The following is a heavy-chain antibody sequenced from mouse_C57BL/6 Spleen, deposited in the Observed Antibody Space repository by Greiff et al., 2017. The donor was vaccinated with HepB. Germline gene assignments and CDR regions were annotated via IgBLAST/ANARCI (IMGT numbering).Heavy chain of an antibody. Sequence: QVQLQQSGAELVKPGASVKMSCKASGYTFTSYWITWVKQRPGQGLEWIGDIYPGSGSTNYTEKFKSKATLTVDTSSSTAYMQLSSLTSEDSAVYYCARRDYSNYVDYWGQGTTLTVSS. CDR1: GYTFTSYW. CDR2: IYPGSGST. V-gene: IGHV1-55*01. D-gene: IGHD2-5*01. CDR3: ARRDYSNYVDY. J-gene: IGHJ2*01.